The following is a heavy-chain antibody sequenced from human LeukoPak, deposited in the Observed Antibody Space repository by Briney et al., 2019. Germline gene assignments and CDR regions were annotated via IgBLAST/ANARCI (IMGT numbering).Heavy chain of an antibody. Sequence: PSETRSLTCTVSGGSISSYYWSWIRQPPGKGLEWIGYIYYSGSTNYNPALKSRVTISVDTSKNQFSLKLSSVTAEDTAVYYCARDYPYYYYDSSGYPDAFDIWGQGTMVTVSS. CDR1: GGSISSYY. J-gene: IGHJ3*02. CDR2: IYYSGST. D-gene: IGHD3-22*01. V-gene: IGHV4-59*01. CDR3: ARDYPYYYYDSSGYPDAFDI.